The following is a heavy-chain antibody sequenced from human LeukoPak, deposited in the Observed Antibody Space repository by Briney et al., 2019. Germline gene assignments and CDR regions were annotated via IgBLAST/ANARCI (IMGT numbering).Heavy chain of an antibody. J-gene: IGHJ4*02. CDR3: ARAPGRLQPFDY. CDR1: GGSFSGYY. V-gene: IGHV4-34*01. Sequence: PSETLSLTCAVYGGSFSGYYWSWIRQPPGKGLEWIGEINHSGSTNYNPSLKGRVTISVDTSKNQFSLKLSSVTAADTAVYYCARAPGRLQPFDYWGQGALVTVSS. D-gene: IGHD5-24*01. CDR2: INHSGST.